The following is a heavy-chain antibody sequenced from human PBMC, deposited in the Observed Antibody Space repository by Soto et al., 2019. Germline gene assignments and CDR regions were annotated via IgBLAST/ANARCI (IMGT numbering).Heavy chain of an antibody. CDR3: ARNPGYCSGGSCSQPYYYYYGMDV. CDR2: IIPIFGTA. CDR1: GGTFSSYA. J-gene: IGHJ6*02. Sequence: QVQLVQSGAEVKKPGSSVKVSCKASGGTFSSYAISWVRQAPGQGLEWMGGIIPIFGTANYAQKFRGRVTITADESTSTAYMELSSLRSEDTAVYYCARNPGYCSGGSCSQPYYYYYGMDVWGQGTTVTVSS. V-gene: IGHV1-69*01. D-gene: IGHD2-15*01.